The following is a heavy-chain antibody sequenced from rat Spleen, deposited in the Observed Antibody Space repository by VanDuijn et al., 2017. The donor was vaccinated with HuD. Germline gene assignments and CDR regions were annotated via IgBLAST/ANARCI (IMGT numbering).Heavy chain of an antibody. CDR2: ISSSSGT. Sequence: VQLVESGGGLVQPGKSLKLSCSASGFTFSSYGMHWIRQAPGKGLDWVAYISSSSGTVYADAVKGRFTISRDNAKNTLYLQLNSLKSEDTAIYYCAREGLNYGAPGWFAYWGQGTLVTVSS. D-gene: IGHD1-11*01. CDR3: AREGLNYGAPGWFAY. J-gene: IGHJ3*01. CDR1: GFTFSSYG. V-gene: IGHV5-62*01.